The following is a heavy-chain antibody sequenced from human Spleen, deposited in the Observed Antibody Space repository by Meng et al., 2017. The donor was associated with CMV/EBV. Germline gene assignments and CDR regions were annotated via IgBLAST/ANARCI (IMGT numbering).Heavy chain of an antibody. CDR3: ARDHEEYCTSTSCYTFGSV. V-gene: IGHV3-30-3*01. Sequence: GGSLRLSCAASGFTFSTYAMHWVRQAPGKGLDWVAVISSDGSEKYYADSVKGRLTISRDNSKNTLYLQMSSLRAEDTSDYYCARDHEEYCTSTSCYTFGSVWGQGTTVTVSS. CDR2: ISSDGSEK. J-gene: IGHJ6*02. CDR1: GFTFSTYA. D-gene: IGHD2-2*02.